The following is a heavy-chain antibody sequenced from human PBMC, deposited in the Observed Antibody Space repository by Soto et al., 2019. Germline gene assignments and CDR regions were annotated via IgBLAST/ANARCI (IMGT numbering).Heavy chain of an antibody. V-gene: IGHV4-34*01. CDR2: INHSGST. D-gene: IGHD3-16*01. CDR3: ARSVWGLRYYYYMDV. Sequence: SETLSLTCAVYGGSFSGYYWSWIRQPPGKGLEWIGEINHSGSTNYNPSLKSRVTISVDTSKNQFSLKLSSVTAADTAVYYCARSVWGLRYYYYMDVWGKGTTVTVSS. J-gene: IGHJ6*03. CDR1: GGSFSGYY.